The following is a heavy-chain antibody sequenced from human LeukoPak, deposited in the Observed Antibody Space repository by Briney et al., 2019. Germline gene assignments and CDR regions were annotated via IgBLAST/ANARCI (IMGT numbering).Heavy chain of an antibody. Sequence: SETLSLTCAVYGGSFSGYYWSRIRQPPGKGLEWIGEINHSGSTNYNPSLKSRVTISVDTSKNLFSLKLSSVTAADTAVYYCARGHPGLPSARRLFDLNLRAFDYWGQGTLVTVSS. CDR3: ARGHPGLPSARRLFDLNLRAFDY. V-gene: IGHV4-34*01. CDR1: GGSFSGYY. CDR2: INHSGST. J-gene: IGHJ4*02. D-gene: IGHD2-15*01.